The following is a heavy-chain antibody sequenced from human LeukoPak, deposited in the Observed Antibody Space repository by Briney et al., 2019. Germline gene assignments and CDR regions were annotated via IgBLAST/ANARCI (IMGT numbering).Heavy chain of an antibody. J-gene: IGHJ5*02. CDR1: GFTFSSYA. V-gene: IGHV3-23*01. CDR3: AKDGAMVDQNWFDP. CDR2: ISGSGGST. D-gene: IGHD5-18*01. Sequence: PGGSPRLSCAASGFTFSSYAMSWVRQAPGKGLEWVSAISGSGGSTYYADSVKGRFTISRDNSKNTLYLQMNSLRAEDTAVYYCAKDGAMVDQNWFDPWGQGTLVTVSS.